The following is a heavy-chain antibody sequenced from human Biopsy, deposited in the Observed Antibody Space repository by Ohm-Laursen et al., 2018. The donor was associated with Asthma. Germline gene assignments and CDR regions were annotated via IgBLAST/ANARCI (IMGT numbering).Heavy chain of an antibody. Sequence: SPRLSCAASGFTVSTNGMSWVRQAPGKGLEWVAVISYDGSSIYYADSVKGRFTISRDNSKNTLSLQMNSLTAEDTAVYYCAREGVAGTHIEDWGQGTLVTVSS. CDR3: AREGVAGTHIED. CDR1: GFTVSTNG. CDR2: ISYDGSSI. J-gene: IGHJ4*02. V-gene: IGHV3-30*19. D-gene: IGHD6-19*01.